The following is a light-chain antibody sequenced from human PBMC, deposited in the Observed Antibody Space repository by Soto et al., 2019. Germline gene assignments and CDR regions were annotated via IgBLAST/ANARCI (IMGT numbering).Light chain of an antibody. V-gene: IGKV1-5*01. Sequence: DIQMTQSPSTLSASVGDIVTITCRASQSISSWLAWYQQKPGKDPKLLIYDASSLESGVPSRFSGSGSGTEFTLTISSLQPDDFATYYCQQYNSYSPVYTFGQGTKLEIK. J-gene: IGKJ2*01. CDR1: QSISSW. CDR3: QQYNSYSPVYT. CDR2: DAS.